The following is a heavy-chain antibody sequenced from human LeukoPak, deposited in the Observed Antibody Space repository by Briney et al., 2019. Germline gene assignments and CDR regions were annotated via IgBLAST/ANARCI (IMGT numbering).Heavy chain of an antibody. Sequence: SETLSLTCAVSGYSISIGYYWGWIRQPPGKGLEWIGSIYHSGSTYYNPSLKSRVTISVDTSKNQFSLKLSSVTAADTAVYYCARDLIRITIFGVVITNWFDPWGQGTLVTVSS. CDR2: IYHSGST. V-gene: IGHV4-38-2*02. CDR1: GYSISIGYY. CDR3: ARDLIRITIFGVVITNWFDP. J-gene: IGHJ5*02. D-gene: IGHD3-3*01.